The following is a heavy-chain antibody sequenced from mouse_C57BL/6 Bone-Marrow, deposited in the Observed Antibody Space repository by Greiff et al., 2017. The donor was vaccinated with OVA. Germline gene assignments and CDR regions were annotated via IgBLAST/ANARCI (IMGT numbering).Heavy chain of an antibody. V-gene: IGHV5-12*01. J-gene: IGHJ2*01. CDR2: ISNGGGST. CDR1: GFTFSDYY. D-gene: IGHD2-4*01. Sequence: EVKLVESGGGLVQPGGSLKLSCAASGFTFSDYYMYWVRQTPEKRLEWVAYISNGGGSTYYPDTVKGRFTISRDNAKNTLYLHMSRLKSEDTAMYYCARWGGLREDLDYWGQGTTLTVSS. CDR3: ARWGGLREDLDY.